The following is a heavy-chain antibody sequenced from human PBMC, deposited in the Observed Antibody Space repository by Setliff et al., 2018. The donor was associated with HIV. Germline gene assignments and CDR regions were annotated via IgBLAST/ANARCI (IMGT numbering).Heavy chain of an antibody. D-gene: IGHD3-16*02. Sequence: SETLSLTCTVSGGSISSSSYYWGWIRQPPGKGLEWIATIYYSGSTYYNPSLKSRVTISVDTSKNQFSLQLTSVTAADTAVYYCARGGYDYVWGSYRYPYYYYYMDVWGKGTTVTVSS. CDR2: IYYSGST. CDR3: ARGGYDYVWGSYRYPYYYYYMDV. V-gene: IGHV4-39*01. J-gene: IGHJ6*03. CDR1: GGSISSSSYY.